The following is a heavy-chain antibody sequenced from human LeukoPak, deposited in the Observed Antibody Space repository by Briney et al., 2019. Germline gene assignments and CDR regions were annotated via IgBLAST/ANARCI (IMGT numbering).Heavy chain of an antibody. CDR2: ISAYNGNT. J-gene: IGHJ4*02. Sequence: ASVKVSCKASGYTFTSYGISWVRQAPGQGLEWMGWISAYNGNTNYAQKLQGRVTMTTDTSTSTAYMELRSLRADDTCVDYCARDRALSTYSSGFYYLNYWAQGTLATVSS. D-gene: IGHD6-25*01. V-gene: IGHV1-18*01. CDR3: ARDRALSTYSSGFYYLNY. CDR1: GYTFTSYG.